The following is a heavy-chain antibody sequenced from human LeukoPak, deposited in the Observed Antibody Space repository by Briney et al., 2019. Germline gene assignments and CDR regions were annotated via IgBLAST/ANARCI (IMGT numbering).Heavy chain of an antibody. CDR3: ARTIVVVVGATFDY. V-gene: IGHV3-48*02. D-gene: IGHD2-15*01. CDR2: ISSSSSTI. Sequence: GGSLRLSCAASGFTFSSYSMNWVRQAPGKGLEWVSYISSSSSTIYYADSVKGRFTISRDNAKNSLYLQMNSLRDEDTAVYYCARTIVVVVGATFDYWGQGTLVTVSS. J-gene: IGHJ4*02. CDR1: GFTFSSYS.